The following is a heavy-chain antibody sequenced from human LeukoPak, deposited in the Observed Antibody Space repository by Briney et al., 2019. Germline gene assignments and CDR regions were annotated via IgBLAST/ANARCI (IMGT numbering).Heavy chain of an antibody. CDR1: GFTSSTHA. CDR2: ISSSSSTI. V-gene: IGHV3-48*02. D-gene: IGHD3-10*01. CDR3: ARGLTMVRGVIRRFDYYYGMDV. Sequence: PGTSLRLSCVASGFTSSTHAMYWVRQAPGKGLEWVSYISSSSSTIYYADSVKGRFTISRDNAKNSLYLQMNSLRDEDTAVYYCARGLTMVRGVIRRFDYYYGMDVWGQGTTVTVSS. J-gene: IGHJ6*02.